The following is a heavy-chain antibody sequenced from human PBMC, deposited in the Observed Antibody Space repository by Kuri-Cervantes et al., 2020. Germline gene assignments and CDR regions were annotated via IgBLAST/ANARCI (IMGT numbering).Heavy chain of an antibody. Sequence: SETLSLTCTVSGSSISSYYWSWIRQPPGKGLEWIGYIYYSGSTNYNPSLKSRVTISVDTSKNQFSLKLSSVLAADTAVYYCARVFDSSSWVGPHNWFDPWGQGTLVTVSS. CDR3: ARVFDSSSWVGPHNWFDP. J-gene: IGHJ5*02. D-gene: IGHD6-13*01. CDR2: IYYSGST. V-gene: IGHV4-59*13. CDR1: GSSISSYY.